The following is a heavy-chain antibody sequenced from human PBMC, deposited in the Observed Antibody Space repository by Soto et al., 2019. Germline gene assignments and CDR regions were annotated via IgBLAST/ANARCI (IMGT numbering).Heavy chain of an antibody. J-gene: IGHJ5*02. V-gene: IGHV4-34*01. Sequence: QVQLQQWGAGLLKPSETLSLTCAVYGGSFSGYYWSWIRQPPGKGLEWIGEINHSGSTNYNPSLKSRVTISVDTSKNQFSLKLSSVTAADTAVYYCARGQIVPAGKRWFDPWGQGTLVTVSS. CDR3: ARGQIVPAGKRWFDP. D-gene: IGHD2-2*01. CDR2: INHSGST. CDR1: GGSFSGYY.